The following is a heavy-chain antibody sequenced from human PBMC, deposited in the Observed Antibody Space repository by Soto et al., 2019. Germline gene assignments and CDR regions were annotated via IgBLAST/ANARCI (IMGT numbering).Heavy chain of an antibody. CDR3: ARDRKVGARCAFDI. J-gene: IGHJ3*02. D-gene: IGHD1-26*01. V-gene: IGHV1-69*13. Sequence: SVKVSCKASGGTFSSYAISWVRQAPGQGLEWMGGIIPIFGTANYAQKFQGRVTITADESTSTAYMELSSLRSEDTAVYYCARDRKVGARCAFDIWGQGTMVTVSS. CDR1: GGTFSSYA. CDR2: IIPIFGTA.